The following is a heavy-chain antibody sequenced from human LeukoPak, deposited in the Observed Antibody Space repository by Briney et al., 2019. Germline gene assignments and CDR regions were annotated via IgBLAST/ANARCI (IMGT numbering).Heavy chain of an antibody. CDR2: ISSSGSTI. CDR3: ATYSGYDRIFDY. V-gene: IGHV3-11*04. CDR1: GFTFSDYY. J-gene: IGHJ4*02. D-gene: IGHD5-12*01. Sequence: PGGSLRLSCAASGFTFSDYYMSWIRQAPGKGLEWVSYISSSGSTICYADSVKGRFTISRDNAKNSLFLQMNSLRAEDTAVYYCATYSGYDRIFDYWGQGTLVTVSS.